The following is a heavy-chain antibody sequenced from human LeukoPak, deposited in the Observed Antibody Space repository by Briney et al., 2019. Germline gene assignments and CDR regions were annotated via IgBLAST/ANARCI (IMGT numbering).Heavy chain of an antibody. CDR1: GFTFSSYS. D-gene: IGHD1-26*01. V-gene: IGHV3-21*01. Sequence: GGSLRLSCAASGFTFSSYSMNWVRQAPGKGLEWVLSISSSSSYIYYADSVKGRFTISRDNAKNSLYLQLNSLRAEDTAVYYCAREVVGATEYYFDYWGQGTLVTVSS. J-gene: IGHJ4*02. CDR3: AREVVGATEYYFDY. CDR2: ISSSSSYI.